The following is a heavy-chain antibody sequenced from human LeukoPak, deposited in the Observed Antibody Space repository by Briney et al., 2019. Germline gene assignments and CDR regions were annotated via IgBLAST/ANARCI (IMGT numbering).Heavy chain of an antibody. V-gene: IGHV4-59*01. CDR1: GGSISSYY. J-gene: IGHJ6*04. Sequence: PSETLSLTCTVSGGSISSYYWSWNRQPPGKGLEWIGYIYYSGSTNYNPSLRSRVTISVDTSKNQFSLKLSSVTAADTAVYYCARATYNVYYYYYGMDVWGKGTTVTVSS. D-gene: IGHD5-24*01. CDR3: ARATYNVYYYYYGMDV. CDR2: IYYSGST.